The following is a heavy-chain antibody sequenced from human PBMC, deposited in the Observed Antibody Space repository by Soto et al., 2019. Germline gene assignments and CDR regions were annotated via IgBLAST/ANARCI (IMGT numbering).Heavy chain of an antibody. Sequence: SVKVSCKASGGTFSSYTISWVRQAPGQGLEWMGRIIPILGIANYAQKFQGRVTITADKSTGTAYMELSSLRSEDTAVYYCARNHVMTTVTTGAFDIWGQGTMVTVSS. D-gene: IGHD4-17*01. CDR3: ARNHVMTTVTTGAFDI. J-gene: IGHJ3*02. V-gene: IGHV1-69*02. CDR1: GGTFSSYT. CDR2: IIPILGIA.